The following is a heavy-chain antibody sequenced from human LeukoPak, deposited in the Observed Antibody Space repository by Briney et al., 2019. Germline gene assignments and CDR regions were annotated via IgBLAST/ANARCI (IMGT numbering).Heavy chain of an antibody. D-gene: IGHD6-19*01. CDR3: ARGPMYTSGWYVY. CDR2: IYTSGTT. Sequence: SETLSLTCTVSGGSISSGSYYWSWIRQPAGKGLEWIGRIYTSGTTNYNPSLKSRVTISVDTSKNQFSLQLSSVTAADTAVYCCARGPMYTSGWYVYWGQGTLVTVSS. V-gene: IGHV4-61*02. CDR1: GGSISSGSYY. J-gene: IGHJ4*02.